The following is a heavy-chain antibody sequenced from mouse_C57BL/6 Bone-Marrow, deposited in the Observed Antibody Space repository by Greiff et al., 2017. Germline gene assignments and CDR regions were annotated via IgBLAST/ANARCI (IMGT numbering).Heavy chain of an antibody. Sequence: EVKVVESGGGLVQPGGSLKLSCAASGFTFSDYYMYWVRQTPEKRLEWVAYISNGGGSTYYPDTVKGRFTISRDNGKNTLYLQMSRLKSEDTARYYCARQSSGYSYYFDYWGQGTTLTVSS. V-gene: IGHV5-12*01. CDR1: GFTFSDYY. J-gene: IGHJ2*01. CDR3: ARQSSGYSYYFDY. D-gene: IGHD3-2*02. CDR2: ISNGGGST.